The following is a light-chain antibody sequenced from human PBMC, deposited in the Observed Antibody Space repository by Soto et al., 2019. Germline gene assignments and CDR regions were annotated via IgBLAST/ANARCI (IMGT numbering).Light chain of an antibody. Sequence: DIVITQSPLSLSVTPGETASISCKSSQSLLHSNGYDYLDWYLQRPGQSPQLLFHLGSIRARAVPDRITVSASGTDFTLRISRVEPEDVGVYYCMQALQTPWTFGQGTKVDIK. CDR1: QSLLHSNGYDY. CDR2: LGS. J-gene: IGKJ1*01. CDR3: MQALQTPWT. V-gene: IGKV2-28*01.